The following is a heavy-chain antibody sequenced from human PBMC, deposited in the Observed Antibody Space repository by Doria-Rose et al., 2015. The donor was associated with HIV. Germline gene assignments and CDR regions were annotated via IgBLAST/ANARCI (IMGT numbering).Heavy chain of an antibody. CDR1: GGSFSGYY. D-gene: IGHD1-1*01. CDR3: ARGLLRGGWNDVDYYYGMDV. J-gene: IGHJ6*02. Sequence: QVQLQQWDAGLVKPSETLSLTCAVFGGSFSGYYWSWIRQPPGKGLELIGEINHSGSNNYKTSLKSRVNISLDTSKTLFSLKLSSVTAADTAVYYCARGLLRGGWNDVDYYYGMDVWGQGTTVTVSS. CDR2: INHSGSN. V-gene: IGHV4-34*01.